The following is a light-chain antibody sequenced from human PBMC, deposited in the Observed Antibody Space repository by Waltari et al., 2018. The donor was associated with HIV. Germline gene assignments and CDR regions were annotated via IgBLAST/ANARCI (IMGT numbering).Light chain of an antibody. Sequence: QSALTQPASVSASPGQSITISCTGTRSDVGGYNFVSWYQQHPGKAPQLMIYEVVHRPSGVSNRFSGFKSANTASLTISGLQAKDEAYYYCSSYTSSSTWVFGGGTKLTVL. V-gene: IGLV2-14*01. CDR3: SSYTSSSTWV. J-gene: IGLJ3*02. CDR1: RSDVGGYNF. CDR2: EVV.